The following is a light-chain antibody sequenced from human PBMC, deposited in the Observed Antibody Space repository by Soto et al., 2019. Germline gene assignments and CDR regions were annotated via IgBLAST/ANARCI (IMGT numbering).Light chain of an antibody. CDR2: GAS. V-gene: IGKV1-39*01. CDR1: QSINTY. J-gene: IGKJ1*01. Sequence: DIQMTQSPSSLSASVGARVTITCRASQSINTYLNWYQQKPGRAPKLLVYGASSLQSGVPSRFAGSGSGTDFTLTNASLQPEDFATYHCQQSYSTPWTCGQGTEVEIK. CDR3: QQSYSTPWT.